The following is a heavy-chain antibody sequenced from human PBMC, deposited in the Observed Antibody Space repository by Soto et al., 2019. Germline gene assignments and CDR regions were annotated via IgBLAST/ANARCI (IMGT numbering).Heavy chain of an antibody. J-gene: IGHJ3*02. CDR2: ISSSSSTI. CDR1: GLTFSDYY. D-gene: IGHD3-10*01. CDR3: ARDRTYYYGSGSYYNPSFDI. V-gene: IGHV3-11*04. Sequence: VGLQRLCSAASGLTFSDYYVSWVRQAQGKGLEWVSYISSSSSTIYYADSVKGRFTISRDNAKNSLYLQMNSLRDEDTAVYYCARDRTYYYGSGSYYNPSFDIWGQGTMVTVSS.